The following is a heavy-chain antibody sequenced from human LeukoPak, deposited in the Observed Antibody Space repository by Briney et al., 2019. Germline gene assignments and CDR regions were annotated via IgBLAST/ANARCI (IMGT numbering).Heavy chain of an antibody. J-gene: IGHJ4*02. D-gene: IGHD3-22*01. CDR1: GFSLTTSGVG. V-gene: IGHV2-5*01. CDR2: IYWNDHK. CDR3: AHSYDTGGNYYSRFDY. Sequence: SGPTLVKPTQTLTLTCTFSGFSLTTSGVGVGWIRQPPGKALEWLALIYWNDHKPYSTALRSRLTVTKDTSKNQVVLTMTNMDPVDTATYYCAHSYDTGGNYYSRFDYWGQGTLVTVSS.